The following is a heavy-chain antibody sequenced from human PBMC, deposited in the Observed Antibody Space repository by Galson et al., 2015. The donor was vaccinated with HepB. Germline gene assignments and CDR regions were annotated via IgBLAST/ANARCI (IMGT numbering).Heavy chain of an antibody. V-gene: IGHV3-23*01. D-gene: IGHD1-1*01. CDR2: ISGSGGSS. CDR3: ARYNGNLAAFDY. J-gene: IGHJ4*02. CDR1: GFTFSNYA. Sequence: ALRLSCAASGFTFSNYAMSWVRQVPGKGLEWVSAISGSGGSSYYADSVKGRFTISRDNSKNTLYLQMNSLRAEDTAVYYCARYNGNLAAFDYWGQGTLVTVSS.